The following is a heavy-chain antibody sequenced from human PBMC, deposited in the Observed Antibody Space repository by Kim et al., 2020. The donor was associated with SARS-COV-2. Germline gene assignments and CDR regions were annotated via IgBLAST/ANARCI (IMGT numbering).Heavy chain of an antibody. Sequence: GGSLRLSCVASGFTFSSYGIHWVRQAPGKGLEWVAAVSYDGSIKYYADSVKGRFTISRDNSKDTLSLQMNSRRAEDTAVYYWARGGRRAAGTSNYFGMAVWGQGTTVTVSS. D-gene: IGHD6-13*01. CDR2: VSYDGSIK. J-gene: IGHJ6*02. CDR3: ARGGRRAAGTSNYFGMAV. V-gene: IGHV3-33*01. CDR1: GFTFSSYG.